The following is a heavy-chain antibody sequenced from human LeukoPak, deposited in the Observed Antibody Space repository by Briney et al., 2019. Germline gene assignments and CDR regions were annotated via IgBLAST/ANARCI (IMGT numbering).Heavy chain of an antibody. V-gene: IGHV1-2*02. J-gene: IGHJ4*02. Sequence: ASVKVSCKTSGYTFTGYYIHWVRQAPGQGLEWMGWLNPNIGAKEYAQRFQGRITLTRDTPIATAYMELNGLTYDDTAIYYCARKLSSMYPPYYDYWGQGTRVTVSS. CDR3: ARKLSSMYPPYYDY. D-gene: IGHD6-13*01. CDR2: LNPNIGAK. CDR1: GYTFTGYY.